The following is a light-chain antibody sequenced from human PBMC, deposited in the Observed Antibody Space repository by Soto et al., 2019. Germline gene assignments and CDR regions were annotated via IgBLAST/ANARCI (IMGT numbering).Light chain of an antibody. Sequence: QSVLAQPPSVSGAPGQRISISCSGTRSNIGSAYDVHWYQQFPGAAPKLLIFETYNRVSGVPDRFSASRSGSSAYLVITGLQADDEAAYYCPSYDGSLGDSILFGGGTKLTVL. V-gene: IGLV1-40*01. J-gene: IGLJ2*01. CDR2: ETY. CDR3: PSYDGSLGDSIL. CDR1: RSNIGSAYD.